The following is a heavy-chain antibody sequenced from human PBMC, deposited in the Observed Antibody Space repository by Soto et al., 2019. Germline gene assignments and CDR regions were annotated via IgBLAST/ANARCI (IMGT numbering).Heavy chain of an antibody. V-gene: IGHV1-69*01. CDR2: IIPNPGTA. J-gene: IGHJ6*02. CDR1: GGTFSSYA. CDR3: ARSQGSSTSLEIYYYYCYGMDV. D-gene: IGHD2-2*01. Sequence: QVQLVQSGAEVKKPGSSVKVSCKASGGTFSSYAISWVRQAPGQGLEWMGGIIPNPGTANYAQKFQGRGTITADEYTSTGYMELSSLRSEDTAVYYCARSQGSSTSLEIYYYYCYGMDVWGQGTTVTVSS.